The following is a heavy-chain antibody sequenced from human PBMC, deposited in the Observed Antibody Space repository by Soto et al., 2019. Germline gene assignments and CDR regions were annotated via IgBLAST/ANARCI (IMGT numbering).Heavy chain of an antibody. J-gene: IGHJ4*02. CDR1: GFSFSNYA. Sequence: QVHLVESGGGVVQPGRPLRLSCAASGFSFSNYAMHWLRQAPGEGLEWVAVISNDGSNKFFADSVKGRFFISRDNSNNTLFLEMDSLSPEDTAVYYCASGQHGNHYWGQGSLV. CDR3: ASGQHGNHY. CDR2: ISNDGSNK. D-gene: IGHD4-17*01. V-gene: IGHV3-30-3*01.